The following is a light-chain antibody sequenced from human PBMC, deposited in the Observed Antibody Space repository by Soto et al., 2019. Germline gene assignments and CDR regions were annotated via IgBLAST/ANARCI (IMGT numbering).Light chain of an antibody. V-gene: IGKV1D-12*01. CDR3: QQANSFPIT. CDR2: EAS. Sequence: IQVTQSPSSVSASVGDRVTITCRASQGITNRLAWYQQKPGKAPKLLIYEASSLQSGVPSRISGSGSGTDFTLTISSLQPEDFATYYCQQANSFPITFGQGTRLEIK. J-gene: IGKJ5*01. CDR1: QGITNR.